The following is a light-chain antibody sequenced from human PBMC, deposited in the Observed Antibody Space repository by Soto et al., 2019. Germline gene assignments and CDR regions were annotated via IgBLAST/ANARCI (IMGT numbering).Light chain of an antibody. CDR2: KVS. Sequence: DVVMTQSPLSLPVTLGQAASISCRSSQSLVDSAGNTYLSWFQQRPGQSPRRLIYKVSNRDSGVPERFSGSGSGTEFTLKISRVEAEDVWVYYCMQGTRWPFTFGPGTKVYIK. CDR1: QSLVDSAGNTY. CDR3: MQGTRWPFT. J-gene: IGKJ3*01. V-gene: IGKV2-30*01.